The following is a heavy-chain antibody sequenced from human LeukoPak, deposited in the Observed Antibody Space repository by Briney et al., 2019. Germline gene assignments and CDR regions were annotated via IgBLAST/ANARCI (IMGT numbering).Heavy chain of an antibody. CDR1: GFTFRFYA. D-gene: IGHD6-13*01. J-gene: IGHJ3*02. Sequence: AGGSLRRSCAGSGFTFRFYAMTRVRQAPGKGLEWVSGISGDASVSKHAGSVKGRFNISRDDSKNTLYLQLNSLRVEDTAIYYCAKVYSSSLCGDAFHIWGQGTMVTVSP. CDR2: ISGDASVS. CDR3: AKVYSSSLCGDAFHI. V-gene: IGHV3-23*01.